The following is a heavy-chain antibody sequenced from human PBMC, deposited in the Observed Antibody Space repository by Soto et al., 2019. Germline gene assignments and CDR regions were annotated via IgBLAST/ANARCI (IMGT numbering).Heavy chain of an antibody. Sequence: PSETLSLTCAVYGGSFSGYYWSWIRQPPGKGLEWIGEINHSGSTNYNPSLKSRVTISVDTSKNQFYLKLSSVTAADTAVYYCARGGYCSGGSCYNDYWGQGTLVTVSS. V-gene: IGHV4-34*01. CDR2: INHSGST. CDR3: ARGGYCSGGSCYNDY. CDR1: GGSFSGYY. D-gene: IGHD2-15*01. J-gene: IGHJ4*02.